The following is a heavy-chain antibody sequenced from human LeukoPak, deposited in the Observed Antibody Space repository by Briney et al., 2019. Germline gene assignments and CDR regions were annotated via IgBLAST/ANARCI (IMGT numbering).Heavy chain of an antibody. CDR2: ISSSSSYI. V-gene: IGHV3-21*01. D-gene: IGHD2-2*01. Sequence: GGSLRLSCSASGFTFSSYSMNWVRQAPGKGLEWVSSISSSSSYIYYADSVKGRFIISRDNAKNSLYLQMNSLRAEDTAVYYCARDQEVIPAAMGYWGQGTLVTVSS. CDR3: ARDQEVIPAAMGY. CDR1: GFTFSSYS. J-gene: IGHJ4*02.